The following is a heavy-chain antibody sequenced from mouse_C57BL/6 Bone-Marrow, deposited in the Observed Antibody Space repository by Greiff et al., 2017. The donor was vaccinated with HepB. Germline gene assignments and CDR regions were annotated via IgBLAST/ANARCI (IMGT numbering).Heavy chain of an antibody. CDR1: GYTFTSYG. V-gene: IGHV1-81*01. CDR3: AREERYDGSSYWWYFDV. J-gene: IGHJ1*03. Sequence: VQLQESGAELARPGASVKLSCKASGYTFTSYGISWVKQRTGQGLEWIGEIYPRSGNTYYNEKFKGKATLTADKSSSTAYMELRSLTSEDSAVYFCAREERYDGSSYWWYFDVWGTGTTVTVSS. D-gene: IGHD1-1*01. CDR2: IYPRSGNT.